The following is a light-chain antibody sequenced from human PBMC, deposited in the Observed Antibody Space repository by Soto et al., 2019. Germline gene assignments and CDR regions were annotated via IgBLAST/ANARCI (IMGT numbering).Light chain of an antibody. CDR2: GAS. J-gene: IGKJ1*01. CDR3: QQYGSSPPWT. CDR1: QSVTSSY. Sequence: EIVLTQSPGTLSFSPGERATLSCRAIQSVTSSYLAWYQQKPGQAPRLLIYGASSRATGIPDRFSGSGSGTDFTLTISRLEPEDFAVYYCQQYGSSPPWTFGQGTKVDI. V-gene: IGKV3-20*01.